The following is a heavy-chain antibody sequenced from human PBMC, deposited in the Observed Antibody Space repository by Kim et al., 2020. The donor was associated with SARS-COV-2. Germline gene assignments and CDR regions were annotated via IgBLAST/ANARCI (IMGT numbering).Heavy chain of an antibody. J-gene: IGHJ6*02. Sequence: YRDPGQGRFTLSRHNSKNTLFLQMNSLRAEDTAVYYCARDLYYYGMDVWGQGTTVTVSS. V-gene: IGHV3-53*04. CDR3: ARDLYYYGMDV.